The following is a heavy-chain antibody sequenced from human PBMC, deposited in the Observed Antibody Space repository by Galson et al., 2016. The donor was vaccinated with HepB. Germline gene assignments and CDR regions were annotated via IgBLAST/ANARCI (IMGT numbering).Heavy chain of an antibody. CDR2: ISADNHNT. J-gene: IGHJ2*01. D-gene: IGHD1/OR15-1a*01. V-gene: IGHV1-18*01. Sequence: SVKVSCKASGYTFTNYGINWVRQAPGQGLEWMGWISADNHNTNYAQRLQGRVTMTTDTSTSTAYMELRSLRSDDTAVFYCARGLGTGGMDVWGRGTLVTVSS. CDR1: GYTFTNYG. CDR3: ARGLGTGGMDV.